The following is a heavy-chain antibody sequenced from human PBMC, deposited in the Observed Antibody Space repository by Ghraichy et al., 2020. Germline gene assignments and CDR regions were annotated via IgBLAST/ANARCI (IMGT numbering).Heavy chain of an antibody. J-gene: IGHJ3*02. CDR2: ISSSSSYI. Sequence: GGSLRLSCAASGFTFSSYSMNWVRQAPGKGLEWVSSISSSSSYIYYADSVKGRFTISRDNAKNSLYLQMNSLRAEDTAVYYCARDRGESGYDPPGAFDIWGQGTMVTVSS. D-gene: IGHD5-12*01. CDR3: ARDRGESGYDPPGAFDI. V-gene: IGHV3-21*01. CDR1: GFTFSSYS.